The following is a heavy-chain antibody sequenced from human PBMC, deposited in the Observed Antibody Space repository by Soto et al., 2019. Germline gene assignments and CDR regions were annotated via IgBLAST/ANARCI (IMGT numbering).Heavy chain of an antibody. CDR1: GGTFSSYA. CDR2: IIPIFGTA. CDR3: ARDGSSGWYSGGWFDP. D-gene: IGHD6-19*01. Sequence: SVKVSCKASGGTFSSYAISWVRQAPGQGLEWMGGIIPIFGTANYAQKFQGRVTITADKSTSTAYMELSSLRSEDTAVYHCARDGSSGWYSGGWFDPWGQGTLVTVSS. V-gene: IGHV1-69*06. J-gene: IGHJ5*02.